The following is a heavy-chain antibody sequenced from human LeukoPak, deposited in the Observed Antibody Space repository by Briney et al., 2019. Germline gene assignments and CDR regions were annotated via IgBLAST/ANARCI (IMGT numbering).Heavy chain of an antibody. CDR1: GGSITSGGSY. CDR3: ARTTDYYDSSGFYLQWFDP. J-gene: IGHJ5*02. Sequence: PSETLSLTCTVSGGSITSGGSYWSWHRQHPGMGLEWIGYIDYSGSSYYNPSLKSRMTISIDRSKNQFSLNLNSVTAADTAVYYCARTTDYYDSSGFYLQWFDPWGQGTLVTVSS. V-gene: IGHV4-31*03. CDR2: IDYSGSS. D-gene: IGHD3-22*01.